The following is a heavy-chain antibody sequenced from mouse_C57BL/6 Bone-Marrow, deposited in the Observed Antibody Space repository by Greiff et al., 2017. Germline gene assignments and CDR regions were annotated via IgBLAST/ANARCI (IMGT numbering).Heavy chain of an antibody. J-gene: IGHJ4*01. CDR2: IDPSDSYT. CDR3: ARWGGIPYYYAMDY. D-gene: IGHD1-1*02. CDR1: GYTFTSYW. V-gene: IGHV1-59*01. Sequence: VQLQQPGAELVRPGTSVKLSCKASGYTFTSYWMHWVKQRPGQGLEWIGVIDPSDSYTNYNQKFKGKATLTVDTSSSSAYMQLSSLTSEDSAVYYCARWGGIPYYYAMDYWGQGTSVTVSS.